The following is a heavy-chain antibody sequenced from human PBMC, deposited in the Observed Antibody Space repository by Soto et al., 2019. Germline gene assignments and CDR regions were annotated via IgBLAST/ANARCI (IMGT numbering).Heavy chain of an antibody. V-gene: IGHV3-11*01. CDR2: ISTSGSPA. J-gene: IGHJ5*02. CDR3: ATGGIYYEA. D-gene: IGHD1-26*01. Sequence: QVHLVASGGGLVKPGGSLRLSCTVSGFAFRHNYLTWIRQAPGKGLEWLSYISTSGSPAYYAGSVKGRFTISTYNAKTSLYLQIDSLRAEATGVYYCATGGIYYEAWGQATLVTVAS. CDR1: GFAFRHNY.